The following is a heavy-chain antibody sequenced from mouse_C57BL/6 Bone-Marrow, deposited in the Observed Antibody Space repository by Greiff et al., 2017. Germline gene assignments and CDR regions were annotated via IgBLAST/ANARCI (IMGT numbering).Heavy chain of an antibody. Sequence: EVQLVESGGGLVKPGGSLKLSCAASGFTFSSYAMSWVRQTPEKRLEWVATISDGGSYTYYPDNVKGRFTISRDNAKNNLYLQMSHLKSEDTAMYYCARVTDYYGSSYFDYWGQGTTLTVSS. CDR2: ISDGGSYT. CDR3: ARVTDYYGSSYFDY. CDR1: GFTFSSYA. V-gene: IGHV5-4*01. D-gene: IGHD1-1*01. J-gene: IGHJ2*01.